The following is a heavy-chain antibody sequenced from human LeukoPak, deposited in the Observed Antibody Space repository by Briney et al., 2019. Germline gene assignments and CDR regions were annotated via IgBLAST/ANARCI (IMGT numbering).Heavy chain of an antibody. Sequence: GGSLRLSCAASGFTFSSFAMSWVRQAPGKGLEWVSAIIGSGSSTYYADSVKGRFTISRDNSKNTLFLQMNSLRVGDTAVYYCAKVLVGATISAFDIWGQGTMVTVSS. J-gene: IGHJ3*02. CDR1: GFTFSSFA. CDR2: IIGSGSST. CDR3: AKVLVGATISAFDI. V-gene: IGHV3-23*01. D-gene: IGHD1-26*01.